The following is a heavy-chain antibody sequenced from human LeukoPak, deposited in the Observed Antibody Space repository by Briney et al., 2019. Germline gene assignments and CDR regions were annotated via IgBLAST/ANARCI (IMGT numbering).Heavy chain of an antibody. J-gene: IGHJ5*02. V-gene: IGHV4-4*07. CDR1: GGSISSYY. CDR2: IYTSGST. D-gene: IGHD1-26*01. CDR3: ARGEVSAGATNLDWFDP. Sequence: SETLSLTCTVSGGSISSYYWSWIRQPAGKGLEWIGRIYTSGSTNYNPSLKSRVTMSVDTSKNQFSLKLSSVTAADTAVYYCARGEVSAGATNLDWFDPWGQGTLVTVSS.